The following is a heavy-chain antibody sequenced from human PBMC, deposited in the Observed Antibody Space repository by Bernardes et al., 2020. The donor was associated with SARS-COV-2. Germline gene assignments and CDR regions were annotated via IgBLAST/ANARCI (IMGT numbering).Heavy chain of an antibody. CDR3: ARSGSVGATPPTLYYYGMDV. CDR2: INPNSGGT. Sequence: ASVKVSCMASGYTFTGYYMHWVRQAPGQGLEWMGWINPNSGGTNYAQKFQGRVTMTRDTSISTAYMELSRLRSDDTAVYYCARSGSVGATPPTLYYYGMDVWGQGTTVTVSS. D-gene: IGHD1-26*01. CDR1: GYTFTGYY. V-gene: IGHV1-2*02. J-gene: IGHJ6*02.